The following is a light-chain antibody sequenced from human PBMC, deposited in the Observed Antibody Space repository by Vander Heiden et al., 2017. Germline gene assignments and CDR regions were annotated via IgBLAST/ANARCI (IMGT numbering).Light chain of an antibody. CDR1: SLRSYY. CDR3: NSRDSSGNHLV. Sequence: SSALTQDPAVSVALGQPVRITCQGDSLRSYYASWYQQKPGQAPVLVIDGKNNRPSGIPDRCSGSSSGNTASLTSTGAQAEDEADYYCNSRDSSGNHLVFGGGTKLTVL. J-gene: IGLJ3*02. V-gene: IGLV3-19*01. CDR2: GKN.